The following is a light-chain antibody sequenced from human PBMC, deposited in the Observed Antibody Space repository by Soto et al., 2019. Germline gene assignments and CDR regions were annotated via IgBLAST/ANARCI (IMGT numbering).Light chain of an antibody. J-gene: IGLJ1*01. CDR3: CSLTTSHTYV. V-gene: IGLV2-14*03. Sequence: QSALTQPASVSASPGQSITISCTGTSSDVGTYDDVSWYQQHPGKAPKLMIYHVTYRPSGVSNRYSGSKSGNSASLTISGLQADDEADYYCCSLTTSHTYVFGSGTKLTVL. CDR1: SSDVGTYDD. CDR2: HVT.